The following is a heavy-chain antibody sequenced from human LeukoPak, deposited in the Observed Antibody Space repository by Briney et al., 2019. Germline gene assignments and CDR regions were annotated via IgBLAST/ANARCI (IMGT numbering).Heavy chain of an antibody. CDR3: TRSPPRVSVWGSYRYTLYYFDY. Sequence: GGSLRLSCAASGFTFSGSAMYWVRQASGKGLEWVGRIRSKANSYATAYAASVKGRFTISRDDSKNTAYLQMNSLKTEDTAVYYCTRSPPRVSVWGSYRYTLYYFDYWGQGTLVTVSS. D-gene: IGHD3-16*02. J-gene: IGHJ4*02. CDR1: GFTFSGSA. CDR2: IRSKANSYAT. V-gene: IGHV3-73*01.